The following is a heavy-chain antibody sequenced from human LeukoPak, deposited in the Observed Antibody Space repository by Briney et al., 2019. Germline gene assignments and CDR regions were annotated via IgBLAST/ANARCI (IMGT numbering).Heavy chain of an antibody. CDR2: IYPGDSDT. D-gene: IGHD3-22*01. CDR3: ARLSESYYYDSSGHPEGDFDY. J-gene: IGHJ4*02. CDR1: GYSFTSYW. V-gene: IGHV5-51*01. Sequence: GESLKISCKGSGYSFTSYWIGWVRQMPGKGLEWMGIIYPGDSDTRYSPSFQGQVTISADKSISTAYLQWSSLKASDTAMYYCARLSESYYYDSSGHPEGDFDYWGQGTLVTVSS.